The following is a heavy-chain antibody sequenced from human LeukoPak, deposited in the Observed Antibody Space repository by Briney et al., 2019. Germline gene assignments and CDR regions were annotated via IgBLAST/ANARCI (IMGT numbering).Heavy chain of an antibody. D-gene: IGHD4-11*01. CDR3: ARGTVTKDHEYYYYIDV. J-gene: IGHJ6*03. CDR1: GFTFSSYA. CDR2: ISYDGSNK. V-gene: IGHV3-30*01. Sequence: PGGSLRLSCAASGFTFSSYAMHWVRQAPGKGLEWVAVISYDGSNKYYADSVKGRFTISRDNSKNTLYLQMNSLRAEDTAVYYCARGTVTKDHEYYYYIDVWGKGTTVTVSS.